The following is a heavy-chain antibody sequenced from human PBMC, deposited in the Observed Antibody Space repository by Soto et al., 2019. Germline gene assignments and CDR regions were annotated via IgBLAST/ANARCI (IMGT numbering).Heavy chain of an antibody. D-gene: IGHD2-21*02. CDR1: GFTFSSYS. V-gene: IGHV3-48*02. J-gene: IGHJ4*02. CDR2: ISSSSSTI. Sequence: EVQLVESGGGLVQPGGSPRLSCAASGFTFSSYSMNWVRQAPGKGLEWVSYISSSSSTIYYADSVKGRFTISRDNAKNSLYLQMNSLRDEDTAVYYCARDGGPYCGGDCELKTFDYWGQGTLVTVSS. CDR3: ARDGGPYCGGDCELKTFDY.